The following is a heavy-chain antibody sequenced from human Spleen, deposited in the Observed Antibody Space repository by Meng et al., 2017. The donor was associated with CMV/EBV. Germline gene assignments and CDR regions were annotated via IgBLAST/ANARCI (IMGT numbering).Heavy chain of an antibody. D-gene: IGHD4-17*01. CDR2: IYSGGST. J-gene: IGHJ3*02. V-gene: IGHV3-53*01. CDR3: AREGMTTVTFHAFDI. Sequence: GGSLRLSCAASGFTVSSNYMSWVRQAPGKGLEWVSVIYSGGSTYYADSVKGRFTISRDNSKNTLYLQMNSLRAEDTAVYYCAREGMTTVTFHAFDIWGQGTMVTVSS. CDR1: GFTVSSNY.